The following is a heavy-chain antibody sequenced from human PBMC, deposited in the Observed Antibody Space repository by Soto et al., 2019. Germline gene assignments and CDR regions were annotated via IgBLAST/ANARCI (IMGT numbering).Heavy chain of an antibody. CDR3: ARAGSGYYYYGMDV. V-gene: IGHV4-4*07. J-gene: IGHJ6*02. D-gene: IGHD2-15*01. Sequence: SGTIAITLTLSGGTICSDYWSWIRQAAGKGLEWIGRIYTSGSTNYNPSLKSRVTMSVDTSKNQFSLKLSSVTAADTAVYYCARAGSGYYYYGMDVWGQGTTVPGSS. CDR1: GGTICSDY. CDR2: IYTSGST.